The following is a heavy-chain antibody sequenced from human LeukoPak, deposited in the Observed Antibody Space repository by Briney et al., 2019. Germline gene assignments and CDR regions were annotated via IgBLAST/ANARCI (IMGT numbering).Heavy chain of an antibody. D-gene: IGHD6-19*01. CDR2: ITSPVGHI. V-gene: IGHV3-21*01. Sequence: GGSLRLSCTASGFTFSTYSMNWVRQAPGKGLEWVASITSPVGHIYYADSLKGRITISRDNAKSSLYLQMNSLRGEDTAAYYCATDGQSSGWYGFDYWGQGTLVTVSS. CDR3: ATDGQSSGWYGFDY. J-gene: IGHJ4*02. CDR1: GFTFSTYS.